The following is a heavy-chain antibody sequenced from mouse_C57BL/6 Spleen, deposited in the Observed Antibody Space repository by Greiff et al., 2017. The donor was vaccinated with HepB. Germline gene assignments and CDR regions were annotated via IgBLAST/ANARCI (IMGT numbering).Heavy chain of an antibody. CDR1: GYTFTSYW. D-gene: IGHD1-1*01. CDR2: IHPNSGST. V-gene: IGHV1-64*01. Sequence: QVQLQQPGAELVKPGASVKLSCKASGYTFTSYWMHWVKQRPGQGLEWIGMIHPNSGSTNYNEKFKSKATLTVDKSSSTAYMQLSSLTSEDSAVYYCARPLYRYGSSYDYYAMDYWGQGTSVTVSS. J-gene: IGHJ4*01. CDR3: ARPLYRYGSSYDYYAMDY.